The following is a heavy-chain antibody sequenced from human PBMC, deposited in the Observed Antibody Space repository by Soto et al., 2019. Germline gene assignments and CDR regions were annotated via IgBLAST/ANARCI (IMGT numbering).Heavy chain of an antibody. V-gene: IGHV1-3*01. CDR1: GYSFSSYA. Sequence: VSVKVSCKAAGYSFSSYAMHWVRQAPGQRLEWMGWINAGNGNTKYSQKFQGRVTVSRDTSASTAYMELSSLRSEDTAVYYCARGGPPIDYWGQGTLVTVSS. D-gene: IGHD3-10*01. CDR3: ARGGPPIDY. J-gene: IGHJ4*02. CDR2: INAGNGNT.